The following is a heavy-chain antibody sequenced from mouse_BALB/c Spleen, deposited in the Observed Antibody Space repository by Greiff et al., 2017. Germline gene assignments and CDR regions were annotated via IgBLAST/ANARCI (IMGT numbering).Heavy chain of an antibody. V-gene: IGHV1-7*01. J-gene: IGHJ4*01. Sequence: QVQLKESGAELAKPGASVKMSCKASGYTFTSYWMHWVKQRPGQGLEWIGYINPSTGYTEYNQKFKDKATLTADKSSSTAYMQLSSLTSEDSAVYYCARTPLYYGNYGAMDYWGQGTSVTVSS. CDR1: GYTFTSYW. D-gene: IGHD2-1*01. CDR3: ARTPLYYGNYGAMDY. CDR2: INPSTGYT.